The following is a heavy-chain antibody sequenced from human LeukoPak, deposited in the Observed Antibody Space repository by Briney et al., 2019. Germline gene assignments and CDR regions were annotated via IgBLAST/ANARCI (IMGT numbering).Heavy chain of an antibody. CDR3: ASDYYGSGKLGYFDY. Sequence: GGSLRLSCAASGFTFSYYGLHWVRQAPGKGLEWVTLISHDGSNKDYADSVKGRFTISRDNSKNTLYLQMNSLRAEDTAVYYCASDYYGSGKLGYFDYWGQGTLVTVSS. CDR2: ISHDGSNK. J-gene: IGHJ4*02. CDR1: GFTFSYYG. D-gene: IGHD3-10*01. V-gene: IGHV3-30*03.